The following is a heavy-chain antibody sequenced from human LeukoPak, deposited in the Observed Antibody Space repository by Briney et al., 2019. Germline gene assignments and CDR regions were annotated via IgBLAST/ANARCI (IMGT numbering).Heavy chain of an antibody. CDR3: ARGYDFGSGSFFDY. D-gene: IGHD3-10*01. CDR1: GFTFSSYA. J-gene: IGHJ4*02. V-gene: IGHV3-21*01. CDR2: ITTSSSYI. Sequence: GGSLRLSCAASGFTFSSYAMNWVRQAPGKGLEWVSSITTSSSYIYYADSVKGRFTISRDNAKNSLFPQMNSLRAEDTAVYYCARGYDFGSGSFFDYWGQGTLVTVSS.